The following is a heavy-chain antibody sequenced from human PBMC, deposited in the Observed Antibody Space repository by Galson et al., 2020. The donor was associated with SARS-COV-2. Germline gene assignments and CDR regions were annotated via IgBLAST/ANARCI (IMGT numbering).Heavy chain of an antibody. J-gene: IGHJ4*02. Sequence: SETLSLTCAVYGRYFSGYYWSWIRQHPGKGLEWIGEINHSGSTNYNPSLKSRVTISVDTSKNQFSLKLSSVTAADTAVYYCARTDSSGSFDYWGQGTLVTVSS. CDR3: ARTDSSGSFDY. D-gene: IGHD3-22*01. CDR1: GRYFSGYY. V-gene: IGHV4-34*01. CDR2: INHSGST.